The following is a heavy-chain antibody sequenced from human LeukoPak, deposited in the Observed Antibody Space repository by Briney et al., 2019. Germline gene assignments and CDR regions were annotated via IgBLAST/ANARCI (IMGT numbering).Heavy chain of an antibody. Sequence: SETLSLTCAVSGGSLSGYYWSWIRQSPGKRLEWIGYIYYSGSTNYNPSLQSRVTFSIDTSMNQFSLRLTSVTDEDTAMYYCARYRSNNDFYLDDWGRGTLVTVSS. CDR1: GGSLSGYY. J-gene: IGHJ4*02. D-gene: IGHD3/OR15-3a*01. V-gene: IGHV4-59*12. CDR2: IYYSGST. CDR3: ARYRSNNDFYLDD.